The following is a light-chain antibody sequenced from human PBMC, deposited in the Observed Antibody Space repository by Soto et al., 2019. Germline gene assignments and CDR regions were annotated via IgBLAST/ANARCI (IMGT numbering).Light chain of an antibody. CDR2: EGS. J-gene: IGLJ2*01. Sequence: QSALTQPASVSGSPGQSITISCTGTSSDVGSYNLVSWYQQHPGKAPKLMIYEGSKRPSAVSDRFSGSKSGNTAYLTISGLQAEDEADYYCCSYARSSTLVFGGGTKLTVL. CDR1: SSDVGSYNL. CDR3: CSYARSSTLV. V-gene: IGLV2-23*01.